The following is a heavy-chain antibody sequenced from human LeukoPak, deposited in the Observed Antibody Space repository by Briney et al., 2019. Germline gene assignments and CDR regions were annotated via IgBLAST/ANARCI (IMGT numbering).Heavy chain of an antibody. Sequence: STSYADSVKGRFTISRDNAKNTLYLQMNSLRAEDTAVYYCARGVYDSSGYYYYYYMDVXGKGXXV. J-gene: IGHJ6*03. CDR3: ARGVYDSSGYYYYYYMDV. V-gene: IGHV3-74*01. CDR2: ST. D-gene: IGHD3-22*01.